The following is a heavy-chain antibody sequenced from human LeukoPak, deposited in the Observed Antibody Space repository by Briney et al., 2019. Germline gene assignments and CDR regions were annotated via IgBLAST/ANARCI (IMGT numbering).Heavy chain of an antibody. J-gene: IGHJ4*02. CDR2: INPDSGFT. CDR1: GYKFTDDY. V-gene: IGHV1-2*02. CDR3: APTAEAYTSWWKV. D-gene: IGHD3-16*01. Sequence: ASVKVSCKASGYKFTDDYMHWVRRAPGQGLEFMGWINPDSGFTNCAQKFKGRVTMTGDTSISTAYLEVRSLTSDDTAVYYCAPTAEAYTSWWKVWGQGTLVTVSS.